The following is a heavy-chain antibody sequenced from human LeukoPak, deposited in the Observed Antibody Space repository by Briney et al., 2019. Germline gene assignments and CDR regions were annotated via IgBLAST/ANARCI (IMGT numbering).Heavy chain of an antibody. J-gene: IGHJ4*02. V-gene: IGHV1-18*01. Sequence: ASVKVSCKASGYTFTSYGISWVRQAPGQGLEWMGWISAYSGNTNYAQKLQGRVTMTTDTSTSTAYMELRSLRSDDTAVYYCARDVGYCSGGSCYPQTLDYWGQGTLVTVSS. D-gene: IGHD2-15*01. CDR2: ISAYSGNT. CDR3: ARDVGYCSGGSCYPQTLDY. CDR1: GYTFTSYG.